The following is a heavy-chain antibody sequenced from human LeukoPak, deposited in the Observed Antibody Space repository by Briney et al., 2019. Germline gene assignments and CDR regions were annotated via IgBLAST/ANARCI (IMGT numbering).Heavy chain of an antibody. D-gene: IGHD3-9*01. V-gene: IGHV4-34*01. CDR3: ALHRGRLDYDLLTGYFDY. J-gene: IGHJ4*02. CDR2: INHSGST. CDR1: GGSFSGYY. Sequence: SSETLSLTCAVYGGSFSGYYWSWIRQPPGKGLEWIGEINHSGSTNYNPSLKSRVTISVDTSKNQFSLKLRSVTAADTAVYHCALHRGRLDYDLLTGYFDYWGQGTLVTVSS.